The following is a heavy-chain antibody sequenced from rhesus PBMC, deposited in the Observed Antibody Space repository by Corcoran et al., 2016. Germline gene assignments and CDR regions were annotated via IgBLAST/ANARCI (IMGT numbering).Heavy chain of an antibody. Sequence: QVTLKESGPALVKPTQTLTLICTFSGFSLTTCGMGVGWIRQPPGKALEWLALIYWDDDKRYSKSLKSRLTISKDTSKNQVVLTMTNMDPVDTATYYCAREYSSGWTPYFDYWGQGVLVTVSS. CDR3: AREYSSGWTPYFDY. CDR1: GFSLTTCGMG. J-gene: IGHJ4*01. CDR2: IYWDDDK. V-gene: IGHV2-174*01. D-gene: IGHD6-31*01.